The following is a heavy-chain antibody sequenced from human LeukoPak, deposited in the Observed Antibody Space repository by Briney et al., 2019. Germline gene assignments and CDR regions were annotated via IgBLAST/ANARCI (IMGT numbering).Heavy chain of an antibody. CDR2: IYPADSDT. J-gene: IGHJ4*02. Sequence: GESLKISCKGSGYSFTSYWIGWVRQMPGKGLEWMRIIYPADSDTRYSPSFQGQVTISADKSISPAYLQWSSLKASDTAMYYCARLVVVPAAMDYWGQGTLVSVSS. CDR3: ARLVVVPAAMDY. D-gene: IGHD2-2*01. CDR1: GYSFTSYW. V-gene: IGHV5-51*01.